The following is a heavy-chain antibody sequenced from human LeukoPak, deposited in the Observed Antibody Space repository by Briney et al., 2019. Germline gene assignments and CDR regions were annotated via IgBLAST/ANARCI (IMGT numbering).Heavy chain of an antibody. D-gene: IGHD6-13*01. V-gene: IGHV3-7*01. CDR1: GFTFSSYW. CDR3: ARDVEYSSSWPIFDY. J-gene: IGHJ4*02. Sequence: GGSLKLSCAASGFTFSSYWMSWVRQAPGKGLEWVANIKQDGSEKYYVDSVKGRFTISRDNAKNSLYLQMNSLRAEDTAVYYCARDVEYSSSWPIFDYWGQGTLVTVSS. CDR2: IKQDGSEK.